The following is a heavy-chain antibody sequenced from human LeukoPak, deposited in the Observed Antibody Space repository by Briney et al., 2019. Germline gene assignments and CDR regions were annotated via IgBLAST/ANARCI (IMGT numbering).Heavy chain of an antibody. CDR2: ISAYNGNT. CDR1: GYTFTSYD. V-gene: IGHV1-18*01. J-gene: IGHJ6*02. CDR3: ARSPLYDFWSGYYPIDSYYYYYGMDV. Sequence: ASVKVSCKASGYTFTSYDISWVRQAPGQGLEWMGWISAYNGNTNYAQKLQGRVTMTTDTSTSTAYMELRSLRSDDTAVHYCARSPLYDFWSGYYPIDSYYYYYGMDVWGQGTTVTVSS. D-gene: IGHD3-3*01.